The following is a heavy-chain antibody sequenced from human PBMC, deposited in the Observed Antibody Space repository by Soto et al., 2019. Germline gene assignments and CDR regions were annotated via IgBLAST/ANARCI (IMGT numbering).Heavy chain of an antibody. D-gene: IGHD6-13*01. CDR3: AGDLIAAAGSTEVYYYGMDV. J-gene: IGHJ6*02. Sequence: ASVKVSCKASGYTFTSYYMHWVRQAPGQGLEWMGIINPSGGSTSYAQKFQGRVTMTRDTSTSTVYMELSSLRSEDTAVYYCAGDLIAAAGSTEVYYYGMDVWGQGTTVTVSS. CDR1: GYTFTSYY. CDR2: INPSGGST. V-gene: IGHV1-46*01.